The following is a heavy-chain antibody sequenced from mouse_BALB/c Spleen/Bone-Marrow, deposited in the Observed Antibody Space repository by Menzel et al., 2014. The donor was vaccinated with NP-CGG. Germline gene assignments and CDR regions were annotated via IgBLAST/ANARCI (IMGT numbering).Heavy chain of an antibody. CDR3: ARDRGYDGDAMDY. V-gene: IGHV2-6-7*01. CDR2: IWGDGST. CDR1: GFSLTGYG. D-gene: IGHD2-2*01. J-gene: IGHJ4*01. Sequence: QVQLKQSGPGLVAPSQSLSITCTVSGFSLTGYGVNWVRQPPGKGLEWLGMIWGDGSTDYNSALKSRLSISKDNSKSQVFLKMNSLQTDDTARNYCARDRGYDGDAMDYWGQGTSVTVSS.